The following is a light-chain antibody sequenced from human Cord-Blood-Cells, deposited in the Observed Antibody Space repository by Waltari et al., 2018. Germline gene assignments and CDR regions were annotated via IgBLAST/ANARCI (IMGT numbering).Light chain of an antibody. CDR2: EVS. CDR1: SSAVGGYNY. J-gene: IGLJ3*02. V-gene: IGLV2-8*01. Sequence: QSALTQPPSASGSPGQSVTIPCPGTSSAVGGYNYVSWYQQHPGKAPKLMSYEVSKRPSAVPDRFSGSNSGNTASLTVSGLQAGDEADYYCSSYAGSNNWVFGGGTKLTVL. CDR3: SSYAGSNNWV.